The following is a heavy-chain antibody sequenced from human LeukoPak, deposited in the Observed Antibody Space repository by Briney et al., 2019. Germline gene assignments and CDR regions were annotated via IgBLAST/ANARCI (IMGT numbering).Heavy chain of an antibody. Sequence: PGGSLRLSCAASGFTFSSYGMHWVRQAPGKGLEWVAVISYDGSNKYYADSVKGRFTISRDNSKNTLYLQMNSLRAEDTAVYYCAKDHYDFWSGYYNVKAGGTHWFDPWGQGTLVTVSS. V-gene: IGHV3-30*18. CDR1: GFTFSSYG. CDR2: ISYDGSNK. CDR3: AKDHYDFWSGYYNVKAGGTHWFDP. J-gene: IGHJ5*02. D-gene: IGHD3-3*01.